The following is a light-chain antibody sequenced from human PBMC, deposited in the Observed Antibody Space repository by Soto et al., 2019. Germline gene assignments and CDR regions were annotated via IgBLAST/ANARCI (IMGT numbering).Light chain of an antibody. CDR1: SSDIGAYNY. CDR3: TSWTTSTTMI. CDR2: DVN. J-gene: IGLJ2*01. Sequence: QSALTQPASVSGSPGQSITISCTGTSSDIGAYNYVSWYQQHPGKAPKLMIYDVNIRPSGVSNRFSGSKSGNTASLTIAGLQAEDEADYYCTSWTTSTTMIFGGGTKATV. V-gene: IGLV2-14*03.